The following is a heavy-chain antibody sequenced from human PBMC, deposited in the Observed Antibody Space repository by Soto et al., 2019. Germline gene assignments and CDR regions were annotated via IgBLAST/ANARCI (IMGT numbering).Heavy chain of an antibody. J-gene: IGHJ6*03. CDR2: IYYSGST. V-gene: IGHV4-59*01. CDR3: ARAPSYYYMDV. CDR1: GGSISSYY. Sequence: SETLSLTCTVSGGSISSYYWSWIRQPPGKGLEWIGYIYYSGSTNYNPSLKSRVTISVDTSKNQFSLKLSSVTAADTAVYYCARAPSYYYMDVWGKGTTVTVSS.